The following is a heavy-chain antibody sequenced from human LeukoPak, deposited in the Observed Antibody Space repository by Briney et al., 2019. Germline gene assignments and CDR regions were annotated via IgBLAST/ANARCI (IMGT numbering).Heavy chain of an antibody. CDR3: ARLAVAGKTALDY. J-gene: IGHJ4*02. Sequence: ASVKVSCKASGYTFTGYYMHWVRQAPGQGLEWMGWINPNSGGTNYAQKFQGWVTMTRDTSISTAYMELSRLRSDDTAVYYCARLAVAGKTALDYWGQGTLVTVSS. V-gene: IGHV1-2*04. CDR2: INPNSGGT. D-gene: IGHD6-19*01. CDR1: GYTFTGYY.